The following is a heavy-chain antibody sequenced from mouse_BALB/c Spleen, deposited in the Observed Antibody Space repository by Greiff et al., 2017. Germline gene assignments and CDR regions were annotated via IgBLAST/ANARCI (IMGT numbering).Heavy chain of an antibody. CDR2: ISYDGSN. Sequence: DVQLVESGPGLVKPSQSLSLTCSVTGYSITSGYYWNWIRQFPGNKLEWMGYISYDGSNNYNPSLKNRISITRDTSKNQFFLKLNSVTTEDTATYYCARDGNSFDYWGQGTTLTVSS. V-gene: IGHV3-6*02. CDR1: GYSITSGYY. J-gene: IGHJ2*01. CDR3: ARDGNSFDY. D-gene: IGHD1-1*02.